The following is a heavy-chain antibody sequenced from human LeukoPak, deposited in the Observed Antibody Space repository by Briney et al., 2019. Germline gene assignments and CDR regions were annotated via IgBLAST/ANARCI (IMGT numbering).Heavy chain of an antibody. CDR2: ISSSSSTI. V-gene: IGHV3-48*01. CDR1: GFTFSSYS. D-gene: IGHD5-18*01. J-gene: IGHJ3*02. CDR3: AKDSGYSYGKNAFDI. Sequence: PGGSLRLSCAASGFTFSSYSMNWVRQAPGKGLEWVSYISSSSSTIYYADSVKGRFTISRDNAKNTLYLQMNSLRAEDTAVYYCAKDSGYSYGKNAFDIWGQGTMVTVSS.